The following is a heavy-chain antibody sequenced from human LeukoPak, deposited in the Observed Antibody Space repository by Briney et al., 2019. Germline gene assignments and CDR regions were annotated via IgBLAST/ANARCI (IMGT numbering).Heavy chain of an antibody. Sequence: QTSETLSLTCTVSGGSISSSSYYWGWIRQPPGKGLEWVANIKQDGSEKYYVDSVKGRFTISRDNAKNSLYLQMNSLRAEDTAVYYCAREGQWLVRDYYYYMDVWGKGTTVTISS. CDR1: GGSISSSSYY. V-gene: IGHV3-7*01. D-gene: IGHD6-19*01. J-gene: IGHJ6*03. CDR3: AREGQWLVRDYYYYMDV. CDR2: IKQDGSEK.